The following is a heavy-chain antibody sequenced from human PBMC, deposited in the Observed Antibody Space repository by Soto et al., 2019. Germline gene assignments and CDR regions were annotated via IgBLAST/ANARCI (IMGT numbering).Heavy chain of an antibody. Sequence: QLLESGGGLVQPGKSLRISCAASGFTFGTYAMSWVRQVPGKGLEWVSSIGGGGGSSTDYADSVKGRFTISRDDAKNTLFLQMNSLRVEDTAVYYCAKLAHHWNDEYLDYWGQGTLVTVSS. V-gene: IGHV3-23*01. D-gene: IGHD1-1*01. CDR1: GFTFGTYA. CDR3: AKLAHHWNDEYLDY. J-gene: IGHJ4*02. CDR2: IGGGGGSST.